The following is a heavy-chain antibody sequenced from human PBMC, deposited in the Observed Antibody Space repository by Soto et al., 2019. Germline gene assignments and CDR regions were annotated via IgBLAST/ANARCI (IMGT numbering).Heavy chain of an antibody. CDR2: INHSGST. CDR1: GGSFSGYY. V-gene: IGHV4-34*01. Sequence: ETLSLTCAVYGGSFSGYYWSWIRQPPGKGLEWIGEINHSGSTNYNPSLKSRVTISVDTSKNQFSLKLSSVTAADTAVYYCARVLIAAAGFYYYYYYMDVWGKGTTVTVSS. D-gene: IGHD6-13*01. CDR3: ARVLIAAAGFYYYYYYMDV. J-gene: IGHJ6*03.